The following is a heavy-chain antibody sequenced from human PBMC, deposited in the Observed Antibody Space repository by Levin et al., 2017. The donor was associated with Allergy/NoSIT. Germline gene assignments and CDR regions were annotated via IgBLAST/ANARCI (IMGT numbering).Heavy chain of an antibody. Sequence: GGSLRLSCAASGFTFSNAWMSWVRQAPGKGLEWVGRIKSKTDGGTTDYAAPVKGRFTISRDDSKNTLYLQMNSLKTEDTAVYYCTTLMREFFREKGIDYWGQGTLVTVSS. CDR3: TTLMREFFREKGIDY. V-gene: IGHV3-15*01. CDR1: GFTFSNAW. CDR2: IKSKTDGGTT. D-gene: IGHD3-10*01. J-gene: IGHJ4*02.